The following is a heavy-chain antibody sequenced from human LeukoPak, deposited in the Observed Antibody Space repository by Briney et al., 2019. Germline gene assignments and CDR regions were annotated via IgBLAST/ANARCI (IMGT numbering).Heavy chain of an antibody. Sequence: SETLSLTCTVSGGSISSYYWSWIRQPPGKGLEWIGYIYYSGSTNYNPSLKSRVTISVDTSKNQFSLKLSSVTAADTAVYYCARARGGRGYSYGLFDYWGQGTLVTVSS. CDR3: ARARGGRGYSYGLFDY. J-gene: IGHJ4*02. CDR1: GGSISSYY. V-gene: IGHV4-59*12. CDR2: IYYSGST. D-gene: IGHD5-18*01.